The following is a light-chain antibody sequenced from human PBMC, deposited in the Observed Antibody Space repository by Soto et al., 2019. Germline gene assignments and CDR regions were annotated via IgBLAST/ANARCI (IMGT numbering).Light chain of an antibody. CDR2: AAS. CDR3: QQYNNWPPWT. J-gene: IGKJ1*01. V-gene: IGKV1-9*01. CDR1: QGIGSY. Sequence: IQLTQSPSSLSASVGDRVTITCRASQGIGSYLVWYQQKPGKAPKLLIYAASTLQSGVPSRFSGSGSGTDFTLTISSLQSEDFAVYYRQQYNNWPPWTFGQGTKVDIK.